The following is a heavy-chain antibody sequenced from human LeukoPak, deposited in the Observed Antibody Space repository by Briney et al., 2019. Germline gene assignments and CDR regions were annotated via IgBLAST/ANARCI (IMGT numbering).Heavy chain of an antibody. V-gene: IGHV3-66*01. CDR1: GFTVSSNY. D-gene: IGHD3-10*01. CDR3: ARGPGSYYYGSAY. CDR2: IYSGGST. Sequence: GGSLRLSCAASGFTVSSNYMSWVRQAPGKGLEWVSVIYSGGSTYYADSVKGRFTISRDNSKNTLYLQMNSQRAEDTAVYYCARGPGSYYYGSAYWGQGTLVTVSS. J-gene: IGHJ4*02.